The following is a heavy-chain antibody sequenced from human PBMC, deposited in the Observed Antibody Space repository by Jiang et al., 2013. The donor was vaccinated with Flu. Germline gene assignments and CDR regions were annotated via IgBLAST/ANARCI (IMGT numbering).Heavy chain of an antibody. J-gene: IGHJ5*02. CDR3: ARAAFGDQLYAWFDP. D-gene: IGHD2-8*01. CDR2: INHSGTT. Sequence: ETLTLTCAVYGGYLNTYYWSWIRQPPGKALEWIGEINHSGTTHYNPSLKSRVTISVDTSKNQLSLKVISVTAADTAVYYCARAAFGDQLYAWFDPWGQGTPVTVSP. V-gene: IGHV4-34*01. CDR1: GGYLNTYY.